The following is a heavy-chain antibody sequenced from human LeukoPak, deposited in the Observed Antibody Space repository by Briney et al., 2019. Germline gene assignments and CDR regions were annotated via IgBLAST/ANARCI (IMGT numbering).Heavy chain of an antibody. J-gene: IGHJ4*02. V-gene: IGHV5-51*07. CDR3: ASPPEGYSSAWFFY. CDR1: GYRFTNYW. Sequence: GESLKISCKGSGYRFTNYWIGWVHQMPGKGLEWMGIIYPGASDARYSPSYQGQVTISVDKSISTAYLQWSSLKASDTAMYYCASPPEGYSSAWFFYWGQGTLVTVSS. D-gene: IGHD6-13*01. CDR2: IYPGASDA.